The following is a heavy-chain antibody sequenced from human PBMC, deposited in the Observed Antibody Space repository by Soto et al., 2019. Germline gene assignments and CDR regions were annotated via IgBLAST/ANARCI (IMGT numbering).Heavy chain of an antibody. J-gene: IGHJ5*02. CDR3: AREAFLELLSPNWFDP. Sequence: SVKVSCKASGGTFSSYAISWVRQAPGQGLEWMGGIIPIFGTANYAQKFQGRVTITADKSTSTAYMELSSLRSEDTAVYYCAREAFLELLSPNWFDPWGQGTLVTVS. D-gene: IGHD3-3*01. CDR1: GGTFSSYA. CDR2: IIPIFGTA. V-gene: IGHV1-69*06.